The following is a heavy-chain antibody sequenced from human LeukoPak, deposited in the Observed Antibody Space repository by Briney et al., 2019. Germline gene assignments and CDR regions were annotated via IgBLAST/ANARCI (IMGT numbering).Heavy chain of an antibody. V-gene: IGHV3-20*04. CDR2: INWNGGST. J-gene: IGHJ4*02. CDR3: SGQSGFSSIY. CDR1: GFTFDDHG. Sequence: GGSLRLSCAASGFTFDDHGMSWVRQVPGKGLEWVSGINWNGGSTGYADSVKGRFTISRDNAKNSLYLQMNSLRTEDTAVYYCSGQSGFSSIYWGQGTLVTVSS. D-gene: IGHD2-2*01.